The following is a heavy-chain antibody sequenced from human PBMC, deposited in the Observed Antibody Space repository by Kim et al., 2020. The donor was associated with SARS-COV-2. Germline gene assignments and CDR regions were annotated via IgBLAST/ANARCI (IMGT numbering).Heavy chain of an antibody. J-gene: IGHJ4*02. Sequence: GESLKISCKGFGYDFTTFWISWVRQTPGKGLEWMGRIDPSDSYTTYSPSFEGHVSFSADTSNNTVSLHWSSLRASDTALYYCASRGSSSSHDYWGQGTLVTVYS. D-gene: IGHD6-6*01. CDR1: GYDFTTFW. V-gene: IGHV5-10-1*01. CDR2: IDPSDSYT. CDR3: ASRGSSSSHDY.